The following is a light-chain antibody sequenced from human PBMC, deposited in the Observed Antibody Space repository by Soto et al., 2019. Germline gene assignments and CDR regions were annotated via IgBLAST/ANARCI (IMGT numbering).Light chain of an antibody. J-gene: IGKJ5*01. Sequence: EVVLTQSPGTLSLSPGERATLSCRASQSVSSSYLACYQQKPGQAPRLLIYGASSRATGIPDRFSGSGSGTVFTLTISSLQSEDFAVRYCQQYNNWPPITFGQGTRLEI. CDR1: QSVSSSY. CDR2: GAS. V-gene: IGKV3-20*01. CDR3: QQYNNWPPIT.